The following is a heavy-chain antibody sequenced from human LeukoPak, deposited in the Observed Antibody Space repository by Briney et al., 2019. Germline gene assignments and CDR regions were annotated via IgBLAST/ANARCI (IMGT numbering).Heavy chain of an antibody. CDR3: ARGSRYHNWLSPLDS. J-gene: IGHJ4*02. Sequence: ASVKVSCKASGYAFSAYYMHWVRQAPGQGLEWMGWLNPQTGDTHFAQKFQGRVTFTRDTSISTAYMAMSRLRSDDRAVFYCARGSRYHNWLSPLDSWGQGTLVTVSS. CDR1: GYAFSAYY. CDR2: LNPQTGDT. D-gene: IGHD3-9*01. V-gene: IGHV1-2*02.